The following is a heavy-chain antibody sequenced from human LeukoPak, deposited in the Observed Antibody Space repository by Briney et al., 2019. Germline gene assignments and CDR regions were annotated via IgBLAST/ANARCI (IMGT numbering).Heavy chain of an antibody. D-gene: IGHD3-22*01. J-gene: IGHJ4*02. CDR2: ISGSGGST. V-gene: IGHV3-23*01. CDR3: AKDLYYYDSSGYYYVSGNFDY. Sequence: GGSLRLSCAASGFTFSRYATSWVRQAPGKGLEWVSAISGSGGSTYYADSVKGRFTISRDNSKNTLYLQMNSLRAEDTAVYYCAKDLYYYDSSGYYYVSGNFDYWGQGTLVTVSS. CDR1: GFTFSRYA.